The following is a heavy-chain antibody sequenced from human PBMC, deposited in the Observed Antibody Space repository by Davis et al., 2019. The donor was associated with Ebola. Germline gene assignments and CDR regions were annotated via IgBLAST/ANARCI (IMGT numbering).Heavy chain of an antibody. D-gene: IGHD6-19*01. V-gene: IGHV6-1*01. J-gene: IGHJ6*04. Sequence: HSQTLSLTCAISGDSVSTNIGWNWIRPSPSRGLEWLGRTYYNSKWYNDYAVSVKSRITINPDTAKNQVSLQMNSVTPEDTAVYYCARGWLQSGMDVWGKGTTVTVSS. CDR1: GDSVSTNIG. CDR2: TYYNSKWYN. CDR3: ARGWLQSGMDV.